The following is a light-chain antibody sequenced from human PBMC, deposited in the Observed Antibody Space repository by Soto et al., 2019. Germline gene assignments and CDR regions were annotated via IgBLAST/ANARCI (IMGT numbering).Light chain of an antibody. CDR3: PQRYITPYT. V-gene: IGKV1-39*01. CDR2: AAS. J-gene: IGKJ2*01. CDR1: QRITNY. Sequence: DIQMTQSPSSLSASVGDRVTITCRASQRITNYLNWYQQKPGKAPKLLIYAASSLQSGVPSRFSGSGSGTDFTLTITSLQVEEFATYYCPQRYITPYTFGQGTKLAIK.